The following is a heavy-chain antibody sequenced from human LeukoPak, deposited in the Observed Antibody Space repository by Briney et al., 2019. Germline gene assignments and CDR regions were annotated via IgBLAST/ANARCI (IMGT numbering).Heavy chain of an antibody. Sequence: GGSLRLSCAASGFTFSDYGMHWVRQAPGKGLEWAAFIRYDGSKKYYADSVKGRFTISRDNSKNTLDLQMNSLRAEDTAVYYCARDVSPYGSGSPGVWGQGTLVTVSS. CDR1: GFTFSDYG. D-gene: IGHD3-10*01. CDR2: IRYDGSKK. J-gene: IGHJ4*02. CDR3: ARDVSPYGSGSPGV. V-gene: IGHV3-30*02.